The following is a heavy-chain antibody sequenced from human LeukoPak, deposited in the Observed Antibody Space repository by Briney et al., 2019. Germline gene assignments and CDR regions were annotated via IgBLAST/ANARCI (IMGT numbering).Heavy chain of an antibody. CDR3: ARGSTSQANYYFDY. J-gene: IGHJ4*02. Sequence: PSETLSLTCTVSGYSISSGYYWGWIRQPPGKGLEWIGSIYHSGSTYYNPSLKSRVTISVDTSKNQFSLKLSSVTAADTAVYYCARGSTSQANYYFDYWGQGTLVTVSS. V-gene: IGHV4-38-2*02. CDR1: GYSISSGYY. D-gene: IGHD2-2*01. CDR2: IYHSGST.